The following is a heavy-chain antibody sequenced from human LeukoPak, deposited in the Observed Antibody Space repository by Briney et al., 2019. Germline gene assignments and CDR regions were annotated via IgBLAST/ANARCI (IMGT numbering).Heavy chain of an antibody. CDR1: GFTFSSYG. Sequence: GGSLRLSCAASGFTFSSYGMHWVRQAPGKGLEGVAFIRYDGSNKYYADSVKGRFTISRDNSKNTLYLQMNSLRAEDTAVYYCAKGILGYCSGGSCAAYDYWGQGTLVTVSS. CDR2: IRYDGSNK. D-gene: IGHD2-15*01. CDR3: AKGILGYCSGGSCAAYDY. J-gene: IGHJ4*02. V-gene: IGHV3-30*02.